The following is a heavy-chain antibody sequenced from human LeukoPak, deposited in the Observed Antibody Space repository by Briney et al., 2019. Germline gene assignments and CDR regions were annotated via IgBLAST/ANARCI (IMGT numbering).Heavy chain of an antibody. CDR2: ISYGGNKK. CDR1: GFTFSTYA. Sequence: GGSLRLSCAASGFTFSTYAMHWVRQAPGKGLEWVAVISYGGNKKYYADSVKGRFTISRDNSKNTLYLQMISLRAEDTAVYYCARDQGGDGGFDYWGQGILVTVSS. J-gene: IGHJ4*02. CDR3: ARDQGGDGGFDY. V-gene: IGHV3-30*04. D-gene: IGHD2-21*01.